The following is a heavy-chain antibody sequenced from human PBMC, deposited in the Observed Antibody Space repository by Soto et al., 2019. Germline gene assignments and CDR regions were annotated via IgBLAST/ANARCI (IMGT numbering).Heavy chain of an antibody. CDR1: WDSVSSNSAA. Sequence: SQTLSLTCAISWDSVSSNSAAWNWIRQSPSRGLEWLGRTYYRSKWYNDYAVSVKSRITINPDTSKNQFSLQLNSVTPEDTAVYYCARETPSGWGSGWRMDVWGQGTTVTVSS. CDR3: ARETPSGWGSGWRMDV. D-gene: IGHD6-19*01. V-gene: IGHV6-1*01. CDR2: TYYRSKWYN. J-gene: IGHJ6*02.